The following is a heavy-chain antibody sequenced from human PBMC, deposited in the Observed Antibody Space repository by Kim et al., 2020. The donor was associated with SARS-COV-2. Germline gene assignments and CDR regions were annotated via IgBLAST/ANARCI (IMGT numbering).Heavy chain of an antibody. Sequence: VKGRFPISRDNTKNTLYLQMNSLRAEDTAVYYCAREEWGDYSSSLSIDYWGQGTLVTVSS. D-gene: IGHD6-6*01. J-gene: IGHJ4*02. V-gene: IGHV3-30*07. CDR3: AREEWGDYSSSLSIDY.